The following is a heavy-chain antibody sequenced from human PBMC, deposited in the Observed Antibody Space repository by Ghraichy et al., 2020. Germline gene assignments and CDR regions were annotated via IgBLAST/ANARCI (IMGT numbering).Heavy chain of an antibody. J-gene: IGHJ6*02. CDR1: GFTFSSYW. CDR3: VRDRFAWSNRYYYDGMDV. V-gene: IGHV3-7*01. Sequence: GGSLRLSCAASGFTFSSYWMSWVRQVPGEGLEWVANIKQNGIEKYHVDSVQGRFTISRDNAKNSVFLQMNSLRVEDTAVYYCVRDRFAWSNRYYYDGMDVWGQGTTVTVSS. CDR2: IKQNGIEK. D-gene: IGHD1-14*01.